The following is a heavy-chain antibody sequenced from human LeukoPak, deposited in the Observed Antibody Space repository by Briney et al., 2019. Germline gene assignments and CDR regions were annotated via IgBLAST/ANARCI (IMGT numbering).Heavy chain of an antibody. CDR2: IKQDGSVE. CDR1: GFTFSGYW. Sequence: GGSLRLSCAASGFTFSGYWMYWVRQAPGKGLEVVANIKQDGSVENYVDSVKGRFTISRDNAKTLLYLQMNSLRAEDTAVYYCARDDYYGKTTYYYYYGMDVWGQGTTVTVSS. J-gene: IGHJ6*02. D-gene: IGHD3-10*01. V-gene: IGHV3-7*01. CDR3: ARDDYYGKTTYYYYYGMDV.